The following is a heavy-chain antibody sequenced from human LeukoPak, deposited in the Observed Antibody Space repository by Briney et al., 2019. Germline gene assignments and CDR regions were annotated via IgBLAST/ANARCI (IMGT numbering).Heavy chain of an antibody. CDR1: GGPFSGYY. V-gene: IGHV4-34*01. CDR3: ASSGTTGTNLDY. D-gene: IGHD1-1*01. Sequence: SETLSLTCAVYGGPFSGYYWSWIRQPPAKGLEWIGEINHSGSTNYNPSLKSRVTISVDTSNNQFSLKLTSVTAADTAVYYCASSGTTGTNLDYWGQGTLVTVSS. J-gene: IGHJ4*02. CDR2: INHSGST.